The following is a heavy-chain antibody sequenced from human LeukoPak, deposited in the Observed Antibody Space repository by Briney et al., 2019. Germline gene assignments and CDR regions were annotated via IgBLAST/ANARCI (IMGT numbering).Heavy chain of an antibody. CDR3: GRGGSSGEFDY. D-gene: IGHD2-15*01. CDR2: ISSSGSTI. V-gene: IGHV3-48*03. CDR1: GFTFSSYQ. J-gene: IGHJ4*02. Sequence: GGSLTLSCAASGFTFSSYQMNWLPQAPGKGREWVSYISSSGSTIYNADSVKGRVTISRDNAKNSLFLHMNSLRAEDTAVSYCGRGGSSGEFDYWGQGTLVTVSS.